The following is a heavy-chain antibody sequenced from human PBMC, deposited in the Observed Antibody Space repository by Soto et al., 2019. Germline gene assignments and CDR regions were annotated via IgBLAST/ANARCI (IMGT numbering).Heavy chain of an antibody. D-gene: IGHD4-17*01. Sequence: QVHLVQSETEVKEPGASVTVSCKTSHATFTGYTINWVRQAPGQGLEWLGWISSLSGNTYYARDFQGRLTLTTNTSATTAYMELRSLRSDDTAVYCCARGTVTSGRWFGPWGQGTRVTVSS. CDR3: ARGTVTSGRWFGP. V-gene: IGHV1-18*04. CDR1: HATFTGYT. J-gene: IGHJ5*02. CDR2: ISSLSGNT.